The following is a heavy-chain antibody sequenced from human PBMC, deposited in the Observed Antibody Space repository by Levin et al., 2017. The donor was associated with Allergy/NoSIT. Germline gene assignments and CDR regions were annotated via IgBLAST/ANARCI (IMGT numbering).Heavy chain of an antibody. Sequence: SQTLSLTCAVSGYSISSGYYWGWIRQPPGTGLEWIGSIYHSGSTYYNPSPKSRVTISVDTSKNQLSLKLSSVTAADTAVYYCAREGDNNYYGSGSYLAITDYWGQGTLVTVSS. J-gene: IGHJ4*02. CDR1: GYSISSGYY. D-gene: IGHD3-10*01. CDR3: AREGDNNYYGSGSYLAITDY. CDR2: IYHSGST. V-gene: IGHV4-38-2*02.